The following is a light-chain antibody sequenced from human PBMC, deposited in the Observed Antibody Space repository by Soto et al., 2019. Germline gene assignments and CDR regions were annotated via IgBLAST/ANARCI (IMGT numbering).Light chain of an antibody. V-gene: IGLV4-69*01. CDR1: SGHSSYA. CDR3: QTWGSGIRVV. J-gene: IGLJ2*01. Sequence: QTVVTQSPSASASLGASVKLTCTLSSGHSSYAIAWHQQQPEKGPRYLMKLNSDGSHSKGDGIPDRFSGSSSGAERYLTISSLQSEDEADSYCQTWGSGIRVVFGGGTKLTVL. CDR2: LNSDGSH.